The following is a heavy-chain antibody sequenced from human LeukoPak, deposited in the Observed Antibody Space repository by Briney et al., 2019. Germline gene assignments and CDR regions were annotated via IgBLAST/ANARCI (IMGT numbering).Heavy chain of an antibody. CDR2: ISWNSGSI. D-gene: IGHD3-9*01. CDR1: GFTFDDYA. CDR3: TKGTSRYFDWFFDY. Sequence: GGSLRLSCAASGFTFDDYAMHWVRQAPGKGLEWVSGISWNSGSIGYADSVKGRFTISRDNAKNSLYLQMNRLRAEDTALYYCTKGTSRYFDWFFDYWGQGTLVTVSS. V-gene: IGHV3-9*01. J-gene: IGHJ4*02.